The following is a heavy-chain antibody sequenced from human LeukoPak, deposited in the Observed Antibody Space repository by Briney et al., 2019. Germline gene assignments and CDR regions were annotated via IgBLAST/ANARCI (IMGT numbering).Heavy chain of an antibody. CDR3: AREGYYGSGSPPSLYFDY. Sequence: GGSLRISCAASGFTVSSNYMSWVRQAPGKGLEWVAVTSSDLNVKLYADSVKGRFTISRDNSRSTLYLQMNSLRPEDTAIYYCAREGYYGSGSPPSLYFDYWGQGTLVTVSS. CDR2: TSSDLNVK. D-gene: IGHD3-10*01. V-gene: IGHV3-30*03. CDR1: GFTVSSNY. J-gene: IGHJ4*02.